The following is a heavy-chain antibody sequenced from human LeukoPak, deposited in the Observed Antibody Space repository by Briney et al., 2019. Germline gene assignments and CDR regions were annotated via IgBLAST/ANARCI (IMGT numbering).Heavy chain of an antibody. D-gene: IGHD3-16*01. CDR3: AKGHGAYYYYYYMDV. CDR1: GFTFNRYA. V-gene: IGHV3-23*01. CDR2: ISGSGGTT. Sequence: GGSLRLSCAASGFTFNRYAMSWVRQAPGKGLEWVSAISGSGGTTYYADSVKGRFTISRDNSKNTLYVQMNSLRAEDTAVYYCAKGHGAYYYYYYMDVWGKGTTVTVSS. J-gene: IGHJ6*03.